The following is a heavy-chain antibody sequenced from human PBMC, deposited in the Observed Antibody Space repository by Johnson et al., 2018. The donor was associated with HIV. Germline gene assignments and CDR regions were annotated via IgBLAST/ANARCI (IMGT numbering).Heavy chain of an antibody. V-gene: IGHV3-53*01. Sequence: MLLVESGGGLVQPGGSLRLSCAASGFTVSSNYMSWVRQAPGKGLEWVSVIYGGGSTYYADSVKGRFTISRDNSKNTLYLQMNSLRAEDTAVYYCASREPYYYDSSGYLAFDIWGQGTMVTVSS. D-gene: IGHD3-22*01. CDR2: IYGGGST. J-gene: IGHJ3*02. CDR1: GFTVSSNY. CDR3: ASREPYYYDSSGYLAFDI.